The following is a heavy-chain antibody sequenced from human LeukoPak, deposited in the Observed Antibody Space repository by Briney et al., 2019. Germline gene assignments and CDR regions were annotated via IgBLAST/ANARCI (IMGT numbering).Heavy chain of an antibody. CDR2: ISYDGSNK. J-gene: IGHJ3*02. CDR1: GFTFSSYA. D-gene: IGHD6-19*01. V-gene: IGHV3-30*04. Sequence: PGRSLRLSCAASGFTFSSYAMHWVRQAPGKGLEWVAVISYDGSNKYYADSVKGRFTISRDNSKNTLYLQMNSLRADDTAVYYCARDPLLYSSGWLDYAFDIWGQGTMVTVSS. CDR3: ARDPLLYSSGWLDYAFDI.